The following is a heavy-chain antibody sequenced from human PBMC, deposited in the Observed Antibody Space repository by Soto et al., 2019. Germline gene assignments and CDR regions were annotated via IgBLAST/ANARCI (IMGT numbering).Heavy chain of an antibody. CDR3: ARDFYRSYSSSDYYYYGMDV. D-gene: IGHD6-13*01. CDR2: IIPIFGTA. CDR1: GGTFSSYA. V-gene: IGHV1-69*13. J-gene: IGHJ6*02. Sequence: SVKVSCKASGGTFSSYAISWVRQAPGQGLEWMGGIIPIFGTANYAQKFQGRVTITADESTSTAYMELSSLRSEDTAVYYCARDFYRSYSSSDYYYYGMDVWGQGTTVTVSS.